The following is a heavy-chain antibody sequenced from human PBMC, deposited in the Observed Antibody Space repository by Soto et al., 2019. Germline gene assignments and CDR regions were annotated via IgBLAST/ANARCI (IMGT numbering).Heavy chain of an antibody. Sequence: PGGSLRLSCAASGFTVNSNFMSWFRQAPGKGLEWVSVIYSGGSTYYADSVKGRFTISRDDSKNTLYLQMNSLRAEDTAVYYCVTPPGIQLWREYGFDIWGPGTVVTVSS. V-gene: IGHV3-53*01. J-gene: IGHJ3*02. CDR3: VTPPGIQLWREYGFDI. CDR1: GFTVNSNF. CDR2: IYSGGST. D-gene: IGHD5-18*01.